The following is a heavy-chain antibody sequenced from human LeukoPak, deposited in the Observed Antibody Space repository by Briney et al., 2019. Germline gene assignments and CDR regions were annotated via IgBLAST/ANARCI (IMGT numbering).Heavy chain of an antibody. CDR2: IYTSGST. Sequence: SETLSLTCTVSGGSISSYYWSWIRQPPGKGLEWIGYIYTSGSTNYNPSLKSRVTISVDTSKNQFSLKLSSVTAADTAVYYCARHRGGVVVPAATSGFDYWGQGTLVTVSS. CDR1: GGSISSYY. D-gene: IGHD2-2*01. CDR3: ARHRGGVVVPAATSGFDY. V-gene: IGHV4-4*09. J-gene: IGHJ4*02.